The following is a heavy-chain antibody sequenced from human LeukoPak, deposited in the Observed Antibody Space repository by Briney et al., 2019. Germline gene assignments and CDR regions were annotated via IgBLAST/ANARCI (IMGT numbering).Heavy chain of an antibody. Sequence: GGSLRLSCAASGFTFSSYNMNWVRRAPGRGLEWVSSISTTSNYIYYADSVKGRFTISRDNAKNSLYLQMNSLRAEDTAVYYCARVHSGSPHWGQGTLVTVSS. D-gene: IGHD1-26*01. CDR2: ISTTSNYI. CDR3: ARVHSGSPH. V-gene: IGHV3-21*01. J-gene: IGHJ4*02. CDR1: GFTFSSYN.